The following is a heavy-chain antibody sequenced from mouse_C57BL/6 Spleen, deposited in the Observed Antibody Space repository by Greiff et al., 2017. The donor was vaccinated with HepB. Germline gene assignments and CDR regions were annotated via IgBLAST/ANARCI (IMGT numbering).Heavy chain of an antibody. CDR2: IDPETGGT. Sequence: QVQLQQSGAELVRPGASVTLSCKASGYTFTDYEMHWVKQTPVHGLEWIGAIDPETGGTAYNQKFKGKAILTVDKSSSTAYMELRSLTSEDSAVYYCTRGRYYGSSLFAYWGQGTLVTVSA. CDR3: TRGRYYGSSLFAY. CDR1: GYTFTDYE. D-gene: IGHD1-1*01. V-gene: IGHV1-15*01. J-gene: IGHJ3*01.